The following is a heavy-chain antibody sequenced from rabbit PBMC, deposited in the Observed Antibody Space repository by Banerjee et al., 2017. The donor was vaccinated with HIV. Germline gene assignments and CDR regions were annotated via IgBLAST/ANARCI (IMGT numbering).Heavy chain of an antibody. CDR2: IEVGSSGFT. V-gene: IGHV1S40*01. D-gene: IGHD4-1*01. J-gene: IGHJ4*01. CDR1: SFSFSSY. Sequence: SFSFSSYICWVRQAPGKGLEWIACIEVGSSGFTYFATWAKGRFTISKTSSTSVTLQVTRLTAADTATYFCARDLAGVIGWNFNLWGQGTLVTVS. CDR3: ARDLAGVIGWNFNL.